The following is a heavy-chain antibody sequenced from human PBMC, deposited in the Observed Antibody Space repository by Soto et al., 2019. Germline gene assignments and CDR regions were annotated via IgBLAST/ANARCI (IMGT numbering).Heavy chain of an antibody. CDR1: GFTFSSYG. V-gene: IGHV3-33*01. D-gene: IGHD1-26*01. CDR3: ATGAPFSGSVFDY. Sequence: GGSLRLSCAASGFTFSSYGMHWVRQAPGKGLEWVAVIWYDGSNKYYADSVKGRFTISRDNSKNTLYLQMNSLRAEDTAVYHCATGAPFSGSVFDYWGQGTLVTVSS. CDR2: IWYDGSNK. J-gene: IGHJ4*02.